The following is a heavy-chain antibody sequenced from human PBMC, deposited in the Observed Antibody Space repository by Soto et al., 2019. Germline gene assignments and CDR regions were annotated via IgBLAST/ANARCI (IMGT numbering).Heavy chain of an antibody. CDR1: GFTFNNYA. Sequence: EVQLLESGGALVQSGGSLRLSGAASGFTFNNYAMGWVRQAPGKGLQWVSSISSSGDRTYYRDSVKGRFTISRDNSKNTRYVQMTSLRVEDTAVYYCARDADYPDVTGYYRAWWYYPIDVWGQGTTVTVSS. CDR2: ISSSGDRT. D-gene: IGHD3-9*01. V-gene: IGHV3-23*01. J-gene: IGHJ6*02. CDR3: ARDADYPDVTGYYRAWWYYPIDV.